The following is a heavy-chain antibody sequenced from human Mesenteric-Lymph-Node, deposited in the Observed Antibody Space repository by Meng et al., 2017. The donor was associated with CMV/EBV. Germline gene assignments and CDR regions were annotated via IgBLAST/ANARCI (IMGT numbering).Heavy chain of an antibody. V-gene: IGHV3-72*01. D-gene: IGHD2-2*01. J-gene: IGHJ4*02. Sequence: GESLKISCAASGFTLSDHYVDWVRQAPGKGLEWVGRSRNKANSYATEYAASVKGRFAISRDDSKNSLYLQMSSLKTGDTAVYYCARDHSNHRSTSGYWGQGTLVTVSS. CDR1: GFTLSDHY. CDR3: ARDHSNHRSTSGY. CDR2: SRNKANSYAT.